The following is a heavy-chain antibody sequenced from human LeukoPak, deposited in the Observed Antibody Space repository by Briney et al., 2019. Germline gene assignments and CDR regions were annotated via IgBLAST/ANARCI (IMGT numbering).Heavy chain of an antibody. D-gene: IGHD3-10*01. Sequence: SVKVSCKASGGTFSSYAISWVRQAPGQGLEWMGGIIPIFGTANYAQKFQGRVTITADEFTSTAYMELSSLRSEDTAVYYCAIRAITMVRGASMDVWGRGTTVTASS. CDR1: GGTFSSYA. J-gene: IGHJ6*02. CDR3: AIRAITMVRGASMDV. V-gene: IGHV1-69*13. CDR2: IIPIFGTA.